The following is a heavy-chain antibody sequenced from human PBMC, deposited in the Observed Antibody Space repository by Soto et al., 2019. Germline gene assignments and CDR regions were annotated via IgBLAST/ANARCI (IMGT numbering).Heavy chain of an antibody. CDR1: GFTVNSNY. CDR2: IYSDGST. CDR3: ARRIATFRIGAFDV. Sequence: GGSLRLSCAASGFTVNSNYMSWVRQAPGKGLEWVSVIYSDGSTYYADSVKGRFIISRDNSNNTLYFQMNSLRAEDTAVYYCARRIATFRIGAFDVWGQGTMVTVSS. V-gene: IGHV3-66*04. D-gene: IGHD6-13*01. J-gene: IGHJ3*01.